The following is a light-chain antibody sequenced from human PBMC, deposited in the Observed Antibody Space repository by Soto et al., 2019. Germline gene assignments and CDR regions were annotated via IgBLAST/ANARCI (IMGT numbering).Light chain of an antibody. Sequence: DIQMTQSPSTLSGALGDRVTITCRASQTISSSLFWYQQKPGKAPKLLIYKASTLNSGVPSRFSGSGSGTEFTLTITILQPDDFATYYCQHYNSYSEAFGQGP. CDR3: QHYNSYSEA. CDR1: QTISSS. V-gene: IGKV1-5*03. J-gene: IGKJ1*01. CDR2: KAS.